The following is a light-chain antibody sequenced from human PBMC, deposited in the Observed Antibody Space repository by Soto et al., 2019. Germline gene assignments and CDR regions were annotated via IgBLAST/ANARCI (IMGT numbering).Light chain of an antibody. CDR3: QQRASWPLT. Sequence: EIVLTQSPATLSLSPGERATLSCRASQYIGGYLAWYQLRPGQGPRLLIFDAASRATGIPDRVSGSGSGTDFTLTISRLEPEDIAVYYCQQRASWPLTFGGGTKVDIK. CDR1: QYIGGY. CDR2: DAA. J-gene: IGKJ4*01. V-gene: IGKV3-11*01.